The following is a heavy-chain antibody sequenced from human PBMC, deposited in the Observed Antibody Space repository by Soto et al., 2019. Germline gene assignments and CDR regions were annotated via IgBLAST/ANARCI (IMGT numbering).Heavy chain of an antibody. CDR1: GFTFMSYS. J-gene: IGHJ4*02. D-gene: IGHD6-19*01. V-gene: IGHV3-48*02. CDR3: AKDLSVAVAGAL. Sequence: EVQLVESGGDLVQPGGSLRLSCVVSGFTFMSYSMNWVRQAPGKGLEWISCIDSGSRTMDYAESVKGRFTISRDNAKNTLYLQMNSLRDEDTAGYYCAKDLSVAVAGALWGQGTLVTVSS. CDR2: IDSGSRTM.